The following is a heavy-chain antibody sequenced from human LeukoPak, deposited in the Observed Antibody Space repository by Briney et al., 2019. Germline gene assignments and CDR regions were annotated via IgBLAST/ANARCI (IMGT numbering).Heavy chain of an antibody. V-gene: IGHV3-21*01. CDR3: ARDFYRSGSTYYYYYMDV. CDR2: ISSGGDYL. D-gene: IGHD6-19*01. J-gene: IGHJ6*03. Sequence: PGGSLRLSCAASGFTFSSYEMNWVRQAPGKGLEWVSSISSGGDYLFYADSVKGRFTISRDNAKNSLFLQMNSLRDEDSAVYFCARDFYRSGSTYYYYYMDVWGKGTMVTVSS. CDR1: GFTFSSYE.